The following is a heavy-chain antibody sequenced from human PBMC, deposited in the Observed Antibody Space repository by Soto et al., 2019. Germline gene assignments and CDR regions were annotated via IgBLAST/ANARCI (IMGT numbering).Heavy chain of an antibody. CDR1: GFTFRIYT. J-gene: IGHJ4*02. V-gene: IGHV3-64D*06. Sequence: GGSLRLSCSASGFTFRIYTMLWVRQAPGKGLEYVSAISDAGGGTYYVDSVKGRFTISRDDPKNTLYLQMRNLRAEDTAVYYCAKAYSSGWSEFYWGQGTRV. D-gene: IGHD6-19*01. CDR3: AKAYSSGWSEFY. CDR2: ISDAGGGT.